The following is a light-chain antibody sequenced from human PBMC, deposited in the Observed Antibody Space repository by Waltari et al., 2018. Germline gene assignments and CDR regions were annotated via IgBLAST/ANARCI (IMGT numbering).Light chain of an antibody. J-gene: IGKJ2*01. CDR3: QQYNDWST. Sequence: DIQMTQSPSTLSASVGDRVTITCRASQSISDRFAWYQQKPGKAPKLLIYDASTLESGVPSRFSGSGSGTEFTLTISSLQPDDFATYYCQQYNDWSTFGQGTKLEI. CDR1: QSISDR. CDR2: DAS. V-gene: IGKV1-5*01.